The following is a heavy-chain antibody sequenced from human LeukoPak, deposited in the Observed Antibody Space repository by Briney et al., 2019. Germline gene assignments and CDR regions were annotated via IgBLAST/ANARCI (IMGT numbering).Heavy chain of an antibody. V-gene: IGHV3-48*03. D-gene: IGHD4-23*01. J-gene: IGHJ4*02. Sequence: PGGSLRLSCAASGFTFSSYEMNWVRQAPGKGLEWVSYISSSGSTIYYADSVKGRFTISRDNAKNSLYLQMNSLRAEDTAVYYCARVGGVATRPRYFDYWGQGTLVTVSS. CDR3: ARVGGVATRPRYFDY. CDR2: ISSSGSTI. CDR1: GFTFSSYE.